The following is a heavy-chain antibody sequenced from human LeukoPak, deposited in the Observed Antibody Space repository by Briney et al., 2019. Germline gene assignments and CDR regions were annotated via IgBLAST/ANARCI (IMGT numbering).Heavy chain of an antibody. CDR1: GGSISSYY. J-gene: IGHJ6*04. Sequence: SETLSLTCTVSGGSISSYYWSWIRQPPGKGLEWIGYIYYSGSTNYNPSLKSRVTISVDTSKNQFSLKLSSVTAADTAVYYCATGPFGVEDMDVWGKGTTVTVSS. V-gene: IGHV4-59*12. CDR2: IYYSGST. CDR3: ATGPFGVEDMDV. D-gene: IGHD3-3*01.